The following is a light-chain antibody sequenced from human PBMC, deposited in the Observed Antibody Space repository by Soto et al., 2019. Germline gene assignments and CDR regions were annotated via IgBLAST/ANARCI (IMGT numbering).Light chain of an antibody. Sequence: EIVMTQSPATLSVSPGERATLSCRASQSVNSNLAWYRQKPGQAPRLLISDASTRATGVPARFSGSGSGTVFTLPISSLQSEDSGIYYCQQYNFWPPLTFGGGTKVEIK. CDR1: QSVNSN. CDR3: QQYNFWPPLT. V-gene: IGKV3-15*01. J-gene: IGKJ4*01. CDR2: DAS.